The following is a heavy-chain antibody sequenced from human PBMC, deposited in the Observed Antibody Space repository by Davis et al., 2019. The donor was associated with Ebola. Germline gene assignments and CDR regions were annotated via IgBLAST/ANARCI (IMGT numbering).Heavy chain of an antibody. Sequence: GGSLRLSCAASGFTFSSYAMSWVRQAPGKGLEWVSYISSSGSTIYYADSVKGRFTISRDNAKNSLYLQMNSLRAEDTAVYYCARVNIDIVVVVAATPNFSGMDVWGQGTTVTVSS. V-gene: IGHV3-48*03. J-gene: IGHJ6*02. D-gene: IGHD2-15*01. CDR3: ARVNIDIVVVVAATPNFSGMDV. CDR2: ISSSGSTI. CDR1: GFTFSSYA.